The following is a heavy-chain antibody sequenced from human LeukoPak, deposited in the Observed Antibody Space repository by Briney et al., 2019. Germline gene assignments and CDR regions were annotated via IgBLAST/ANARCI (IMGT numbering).Heavy chain of an antibody. V-gene: IGHV3-53*01. CDR1: GFTVSSNY. Sequence: GSLRLSCAGSGFTVSSNYMSWVRQAPGKGLEWVSVIYSGGSTYYANSVRGRFTISRDNSNNTLYLQMNSLRAEDTAVYHCAHHDYGDYGDFDYWGQGTLVTVSS. CDR3: AHHDYGDYGDFDY. D-gene: IGHD4-17*01. CDR2: IYSGGST. J-gene: IGHJ4*02.